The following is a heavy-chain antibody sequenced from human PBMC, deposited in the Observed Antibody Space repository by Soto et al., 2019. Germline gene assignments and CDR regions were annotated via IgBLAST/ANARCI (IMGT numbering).Heavy chain of an antibody. D-gene: IGHD2-15*01. CDR3: ARGGGYCSGGNCYSLDY. V-gene: IGHV1-18*04. CDR2: ISANNGNT. Sequence: QAQLVQSGAEVKKPGASVKVSCKASGYTFRSHGITWVRQAPGQGLEWMGWISANNGNTNYARKLQGRVTMTTDTSTSTAYMEPRSLKSDDTAVYYCARGGGYCSGGNCYSLDYWGQGTLVSVSS. J-gene: IGHJ4*02. CDR1: GYTFRSHG.